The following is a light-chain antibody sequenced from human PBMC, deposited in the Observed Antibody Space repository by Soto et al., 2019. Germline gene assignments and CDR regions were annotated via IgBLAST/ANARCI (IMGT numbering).Light chain of an antibody. V-gene: IGKV1-5*01. Sequence: DIQMTQSPSTLSASVGDRVTITCRASQNINNWLAWFQQKPGEAPKLLIYDASTLESGVPSRFSGSGPGTEFTLTISSLQPDDYATYSCQHYNVYYMYTFGQGTKVDIK. CDR2: DAS. CDR1: QNINNW. J-gene: IGKJ2*01. CDR3: QHYNVYYMYT.